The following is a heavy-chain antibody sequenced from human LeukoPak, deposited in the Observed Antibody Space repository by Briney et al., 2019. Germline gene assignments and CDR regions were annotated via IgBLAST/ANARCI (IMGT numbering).Heavy chain of an antibody. CDR1: GFTFSSYG. J-gene: IGHJ4*02. V-gene: IGHV3-30*02. Sequence: PGGSLRLSCAASGFTFSSYGMHWVRQAPGKGLEWVAFIRYDGSNKYYADSVKGRFTISRDNAKNSLYLQVNSLRAEDTAVYYCVRDRAYCSGGSCYSVFDYWGQGTLVTVSS. D-gene: IGHD2-15*01. CDR2: IRYDGSNK. CDR3: VRDRAYCSGGSCYSVFDY.